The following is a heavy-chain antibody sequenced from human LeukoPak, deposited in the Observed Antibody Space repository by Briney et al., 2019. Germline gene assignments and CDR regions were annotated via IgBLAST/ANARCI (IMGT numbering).Heavy chain of an antibody. CDR2: IYSGGST. Sequence: PGGSLRLSCAASGFTVSSNYMSWVRQAPGKGLEWDSVIYSGGSTYYADSVKGRFTISRDNSKNTLYLQMNSLRAEDTAVYYCARRADINYYYMDVWGKGTTVTVSS. CDR1: GFTVSSNY. V-gene: IGHV3-66*02. CDR3: ARRADINYYYMDV. J-gene: IGHJ6*03.